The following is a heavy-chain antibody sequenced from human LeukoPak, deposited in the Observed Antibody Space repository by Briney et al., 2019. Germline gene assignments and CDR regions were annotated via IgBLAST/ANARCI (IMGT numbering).Heavy chain of an antibody. Sequence: GGSLRLSCAASGFTFSGYAMSWVRQAPGKGLEWVSAISGSGGSTYYADSVKGRFTISRDNSKNTLYLQMNSLRAEDTAVYYCAKAPGYCSSTSCANWFDPWGQGTLVTVSS. D-gene: IGHD2-2*01. J-gene: IGHJ5*02. CDR2: ISGSGGST. CDR1: GFTFSGYA. CDR3: AKAPGYCSSTSCANWFDP. V-gene: IGHV3-23*01.